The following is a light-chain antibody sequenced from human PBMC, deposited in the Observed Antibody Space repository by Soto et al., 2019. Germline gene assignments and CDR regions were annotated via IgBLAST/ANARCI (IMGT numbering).Light chain of an antibody. CDR1: QSIGNW. Sequence: DTQMTHSPSTLSASEGDRVTITCRASQSIGNWLAGYQQKTGKAPKLLIYKASILQSGVPARFSGSGSGTEITLTISSLQPDDFATYYCQQYHRSSITFGQGTRLEIK. CDR3: QQYHRSSIT. CDR2: KAS. J-gene: IGKJ5*01. V-gene: IGKV1-5*03.